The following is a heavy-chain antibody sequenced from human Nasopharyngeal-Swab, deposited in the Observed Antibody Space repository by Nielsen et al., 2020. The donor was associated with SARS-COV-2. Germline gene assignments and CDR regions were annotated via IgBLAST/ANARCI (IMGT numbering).Heavy chain of an antibody. CDR1: SGSFSGYY. CDR3: ARGPIRGYSYGFGYFDY. D-gene: IGHD5-18*01. V-gene: IGHV4-34*01. J-gene: IGHJ4*02. CDR2: INHSGSA. Sequence: GSLRLSCAVYSGSFSGYYWSWIRQPPGKGLEWIGEINHSGSANYNPSLKSRVTISVDTSKNQFSLKLSSVTAADTAVYYCARGPIRGYSYGFGYFDYWGQGTLVTVSS.